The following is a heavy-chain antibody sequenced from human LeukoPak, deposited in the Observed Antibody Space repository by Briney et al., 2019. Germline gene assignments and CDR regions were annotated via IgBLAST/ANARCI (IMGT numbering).Heavy chain of an antibody. CDR1: GFTFSDYA. CDR3: ASRPRADIGPLDF. D-gene: IGHD1-14*01. V-gene: IGHV3-23*01. J-gene: IGHJ4*02. Sequence: VGSLRLYCAASGFTFSDYAMTWVRQAPGKGLEWVSSISGSGSRTYYTESVKGRFTISRDNSKNTLYLQMNSLRADETAIYYCASRPRADIGPLDFWGQGTLVTVPS. CDR2: ISGSGSRT.